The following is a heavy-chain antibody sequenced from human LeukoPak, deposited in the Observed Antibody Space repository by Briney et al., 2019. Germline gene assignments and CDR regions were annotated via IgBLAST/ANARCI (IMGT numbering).Heavy chain of an antibody. CDR3: ASSSRAGWLLYHYAFDY. CDR1: GYTSTSYY. V-gene: IGHV1-46*01. CDR2: INPTAGST. Sequence: ASVKVSFKASGYTSTSYYMHWVRKAPGQGLEWMGIINPTAGSTTYAQRFQSRVTMTRDTSTSTVYMELSSLRSEGKSVYYCASSSRAGWLLYHYAFDYWGQGTLVTVSS. J-gene: IGHJ4*02. D-gene: IGHD3-3*01.